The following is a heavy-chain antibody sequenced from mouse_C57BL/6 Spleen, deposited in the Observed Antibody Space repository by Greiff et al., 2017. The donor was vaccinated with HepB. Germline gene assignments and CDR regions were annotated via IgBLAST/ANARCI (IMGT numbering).Heavy chain of an antibody. CDR3: ARERILSWFAY. Sequence: EVQLQQSGPELVKPGASVKISCKASGYTFTDYYMNWVKQSHGKSLEWIGAINPNNGGTSYNQKFKGKATLTVDKSSSTAYMELRSLTSEDSAVYYCARERILSWFAYWGQGTLVTVSA. J-gene: IGHJ3*01. CDR2: INPNNGGT. CDR1: GYTFTDYY. V-gene: IGHV1-26*01.